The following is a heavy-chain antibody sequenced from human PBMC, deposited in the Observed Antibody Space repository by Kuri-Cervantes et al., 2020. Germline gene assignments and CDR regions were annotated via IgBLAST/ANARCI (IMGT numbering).Heavy chain of an antibody. CDR2: INAGNGNT. CDR3: ARSEQQLSWFDP. D-gene: IGHD6-13*01. V-gene: IGHV1-3*01. J-gene: IGHJ5*02. Sequence: ASVKVSCKASGYTFTSYAMHWVRQAPGQRLEWMGWINAGNGNTRYSQKFQGRVTITRDTSTSTAYMELRSLRSDDTAVYYCARSEQQLSWFDPWGQGTLVTVSS. CDR1: GYTFTSYA.